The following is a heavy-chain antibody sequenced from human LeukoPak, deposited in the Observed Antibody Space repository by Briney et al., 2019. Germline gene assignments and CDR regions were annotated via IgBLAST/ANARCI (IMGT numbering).Heavy chain of an antibody. CDR3: ATRTNYYDSSGYIGPAPFDI. CDR2: ISAYNGNT. V-gene: IGHV1-18*01. J-gene: IGHJ3*02. Sequence: ASVKVSCKASGYTFTSYGISWVRQAPGQGLEWMGWISAYNGNTNYAQKLQGRVTMTTDTSTSTAYMELSSLRSEDTAVYYCATRTNYYDSSGYIGPAPFDIWGQGTMVTVSS. D-gene: IGHD3-22*01. CDR1: GYTFTSYG.